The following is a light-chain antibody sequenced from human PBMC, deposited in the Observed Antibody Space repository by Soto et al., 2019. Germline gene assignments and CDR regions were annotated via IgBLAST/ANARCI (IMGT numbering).Light chain of an antibody. J-gene: IGLJ1*01. Sequence: QSALTQPASVSGSPGQSIPISCTGTSSDLGAYNSVSWYRQQPGKDPKGMIYDVTNRPSGVSSRFSGSKSGNTASLTISGLQADDEADYYCCSYTTSNTLVFGTGTKLTVL. V-gene: IGLV2-14*01. CDR2: DVT. CDR1: SSDLGAYNS. CDR3: CSYTTSNTLV.